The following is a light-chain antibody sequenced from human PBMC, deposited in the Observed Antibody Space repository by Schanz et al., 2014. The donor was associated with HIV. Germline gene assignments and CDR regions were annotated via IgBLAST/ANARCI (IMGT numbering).Light chain of an antibody. CDR2: ATS. V-gene: IGKV3-20*01. J-gene: IGKJ1*01. CDR1: QRLSSSY. Sequence: EIVLTQSPGSLSLSPGGRATLSCGASQRLSSSYLAWYQQKRDQPPRLVIYATSTRAAGIPDRFSGSGSGTDFTLTISRLEPEDFAVYYCQQYGSSPGTFGQGTKVEIK. CDR3: QQYGSSPGT.